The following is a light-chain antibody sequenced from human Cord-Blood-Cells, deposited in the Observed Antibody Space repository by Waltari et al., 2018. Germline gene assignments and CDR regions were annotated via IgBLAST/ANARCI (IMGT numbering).Light chain of an antibody. CDR3: CSYAGSSTFVV. CDR1: SSDVGSYNL. V-gene: IGLV2-23*02. CDR2: EVS. Sequence: QSALTQPASVSGSPGQSITISCTGTSSDVGSYNLVSWYQQHPGKAPKLMLYEVSKRPSGVSNRCSGPKSGNTASLTISGLQAEDEADYYCCSYAGSSTFVVFGGGTKLTVL. J-gene: IGLJ2*01.